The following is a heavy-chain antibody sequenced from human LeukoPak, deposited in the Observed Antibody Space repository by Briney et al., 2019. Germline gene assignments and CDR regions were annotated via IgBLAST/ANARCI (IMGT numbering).Heavy chain of an antibody. V-gene: IGHV3-33*01. D-gene: IGHD6-13*01. CDR2: IWYDGSNK. J-gene: IGHJ5*02. CDR1: GFTFSSYG. CDR3: ARDPIAAAGTVIWYNWFDP. Sequence: GRSLRLSCAASGFTFSSYGMHWVRQAPGKGLEWVAVIWYDGSNKYYVDSVKGRFTISRDNSKNTLYLQMNSLRAEDTAVYYCARDPIAAAGTVIWYNWFDPWGQGTLVTVSS.